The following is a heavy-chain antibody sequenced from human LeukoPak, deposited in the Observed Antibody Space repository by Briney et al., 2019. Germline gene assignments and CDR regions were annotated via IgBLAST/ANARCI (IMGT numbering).Heavy chain of an antibody. D-gene: IGHD3-10*01. Sequence: GGSLRHSCAASGRTCYDQAMHWVRQTPGTGLEWVSLCGNEGSTYYADFVRGRFTISRDISENSLYLEMSNLRTEDTALYHCASQTKYYSGSAGSYWGAFDLWGQGAMVTASS. CDR2: CGNEGST. J-gene: IGHJ3*01. CDR3: ASQTKYYSGSAGSYWGAFDL. CDR1: GRTCYDQA. V-gene: IGHV3-43*02.